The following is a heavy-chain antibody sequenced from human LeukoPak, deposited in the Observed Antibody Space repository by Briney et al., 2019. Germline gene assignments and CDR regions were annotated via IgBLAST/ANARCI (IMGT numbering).Heavy chain of an antibody. D-gene: IGHD2-15*01. CDR1: GFTFSSYG. CDR2: ISYDGGNK. V-gene: IGHV3-30*18. J-gene: IGHJ4*02. Sequence: PGGSLRLSCAASGFTFSSYGMHWVRQAPGKGLEWVAVISYDGGNKYYADSVKGRFTISRDNSKNTLYLQMNSLRAEDTAVYYCAKDSRSYYSSFDYWGQGTLVTVSS. CDR3: AKDSRSYYSSFDY.